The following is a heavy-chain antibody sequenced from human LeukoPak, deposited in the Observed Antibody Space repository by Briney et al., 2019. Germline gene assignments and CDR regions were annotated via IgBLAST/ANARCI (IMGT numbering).Heavy chain of an antibody. D-gene: IGHD3-10*01. CDR2: ISGSGGTT. CDR3: AKNSMVRGVIIYYFDY. Sequence: PGGSLRLSCAASGFTFSSYAMSWVRQAPGKGLEWVSTISGSGGTTYYAGSVKGRFTISRDNSKNTLYLQMNSLRAEDTAVYYCAKNSMVRGVIIYYFDYWGQGTLVTVSS. V-gene: IGHV3-23*01. CDR1: GFTFSSYA. J-gene: IGHJ4*02.